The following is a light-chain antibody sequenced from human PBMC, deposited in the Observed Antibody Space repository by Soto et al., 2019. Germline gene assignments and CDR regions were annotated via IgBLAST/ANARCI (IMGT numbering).Light chain of an antibody. Sequence: DIQMPQSPSTLSASVGDRVTITCRASQSMNDWLAWYQQKPEKPPKVLIYDASSLQSGVPSRFSGSGSGTEFTLTIGSLQPDDVATYYCLRYNAFSQTFGQGTKVEI. V-gene: IGKV1-5*01. CDR2: DAS. CDR1: QSMNDW. J-gene: IGKJ1*01. CDR3: LRYNAFSQT.